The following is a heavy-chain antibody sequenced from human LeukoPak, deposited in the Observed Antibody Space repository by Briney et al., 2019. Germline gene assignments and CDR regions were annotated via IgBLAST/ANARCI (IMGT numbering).Heavy chain of an antibody. J-gene: IGHJ4*02. D-gene: IGHD3-22*01. Sequence: GGSLRLSCAASGFTFSSYSMNWVRQAPGKGLEWVSSISSSSSYIYYADSVKGRFTISRDNVKNSLYLQMNSLRAEDTAVYYCARDTSSGYPFDYWGQGTLVTVSS. V-gene: IGHV3-21*01. CDR2: ISSSSSYI. CDR1: GFTFSSYS. CDR3: ARDTSSGYPFDY.